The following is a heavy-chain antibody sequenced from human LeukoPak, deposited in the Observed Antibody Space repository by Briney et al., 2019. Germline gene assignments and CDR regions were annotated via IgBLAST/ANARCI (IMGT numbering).Heavy chain of an antibody. V-gene: IGHV3-23*01. CDR3: AKLPVLRYFDWLSFDY. Sequence: GGSLRLSCAASGFTFSSYGMSWVRQAPGKGLERVSAISGSGGSTYYADSVKGRFTISRDNSKNTLYLQMNSLRAEDTAVYYCAKLPVLRYFDWLSFDYWGQGTLVTVSS. J-gene: IGHJ4*02. CDR2: ISGSGGST. CDR1: GFTFSSYG. D-gene: IGHD3-9*01.